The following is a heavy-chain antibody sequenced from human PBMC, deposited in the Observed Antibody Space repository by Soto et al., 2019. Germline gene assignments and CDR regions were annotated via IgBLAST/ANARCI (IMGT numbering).Heavy chain of an antibody. CDR2: INHSGST. CDR1: GGSFSGYY. J-gene: IGHJ3*02. CDR3: ARANPRAFDI. V-gene: IGHV4-34*01. Sequence: SETLSLTCAVYGGSFSGYYWSWIRQPPGKGLEWIGEINHSGSTNYNPSLKSRVTITVDTSKNQSSLKLSSVTAADTAVYYCARANPRAFDIWGQGTMVTVSS.